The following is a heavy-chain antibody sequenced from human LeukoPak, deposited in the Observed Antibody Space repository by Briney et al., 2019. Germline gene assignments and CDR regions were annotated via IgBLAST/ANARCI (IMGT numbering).Heavy chain of an antibody. J-gene: IGHJ4*02. V-gene: IGHV4-61*02. CDR1: GGTVNSGTYY. CDR2: IYANGGT. Sequence: PSQTLSLTCTVSGGTVNSGTYYWSWIRQPAGKGLEWIGRIYANGGTNYNPSLKGRLTISIDTSKNQFSLKLSSVTAADTAVYYCARGSAGAFDYWGQGTLVTVSS. CDR3: ARGSAGAFDY. D-gene: IGHD7-27*01.